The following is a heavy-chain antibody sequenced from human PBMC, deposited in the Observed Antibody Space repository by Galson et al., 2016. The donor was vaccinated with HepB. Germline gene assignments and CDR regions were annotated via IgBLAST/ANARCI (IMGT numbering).Heavy chain of an antibody. CDR2: IWFDGSSK. CDR1: GFIFSHYG. Sequence: SLRLSCAASGFIFSHYGMHWVRQAPGEGLEWVAMIWFDGSSKHHSDSVRGRFTISRDNSKNTLYLEMNSPRAEDTAVYYCATEDLSSPGNGALDIWGQGAMVTVSS. J-gene: IGHJ3*02. CDR3: ATEDLSSPGNGALDI. D-gene: IGHD6-13*01. V-gene: IGHV3-33*01.